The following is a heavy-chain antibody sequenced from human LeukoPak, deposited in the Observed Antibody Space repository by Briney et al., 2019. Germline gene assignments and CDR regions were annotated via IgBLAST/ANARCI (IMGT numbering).Heavy chain of an antibody. D-gene: IGHD1-26*01. J-gene: IGHJ5*02. CDR1: GGSISSYY. CDR3: ARVFVAGSGFFDP. V-gene: IGHV4-59*01. CDR2: IYYTGSA. Sequence: PSETLSLTCTVSGGSISSYYWSWIRQPAGKGLEWIGYIYYTGSAKYNLSLKSRVTIVADMSRNQFSLKLSSVTAADTAVYYCARVFVAGSGFFDPWGRGTLVTVSS.